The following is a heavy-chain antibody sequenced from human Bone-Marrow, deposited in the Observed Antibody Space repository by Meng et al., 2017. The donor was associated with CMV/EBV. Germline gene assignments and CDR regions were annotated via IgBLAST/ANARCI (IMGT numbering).Heavy chain of an antibody. CDR2: TYYRSKWYN. D-gene: IGHD6-13*01. CDR3: ARDRSSWNYYDYGMDV. J-gene: IGHJ6*02. CDR1: GDSVSSNSAA. Sequence: SQTLSLTCAISGDSVSSNSAAWNWIRQSPSRGLEWLGRTYYRSKWYNDYAVSVKSRITINPDTSKNQFSLQLNSVTHEDTAVYYCARDRSSWNYYDYGMDVWGQGTTVTVSS. V-gene: IGHV6-1*01.